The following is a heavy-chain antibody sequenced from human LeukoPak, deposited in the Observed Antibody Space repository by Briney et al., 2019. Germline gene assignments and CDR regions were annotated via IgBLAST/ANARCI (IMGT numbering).Heavy chain of an antibody. V-gene: IGHV3-48*01. J-gene: IGHJ4*02. CDR2: ITSSSNTI. Sequence: GGSLRLSCAASGFTLSSYSMNWVRQAPGKGLEWVSYITSSSNTIYYADSVKGRFTISRDNAKNSLYLQMNSLRAEDTAVYYCASQDMYYWGQGTLVTVSS. CDR3: ASQDMYY. CDR1: GFTLSSYS.